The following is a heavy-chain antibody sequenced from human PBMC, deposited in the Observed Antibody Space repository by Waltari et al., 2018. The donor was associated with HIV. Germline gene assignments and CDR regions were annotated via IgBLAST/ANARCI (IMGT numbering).Heavy chain of an antibody. CDR3: ATTHGSGDYDNDFDY. D-gene: IGHD3-10*01. CDR1: GFTFTFYW. V-gene: IGHV3-7*01. J-gene: IGHJ4*02. CDR2: INQAGTER. Sequence: EVQLVESGGGWVQPGGSLTLTCEASGFTFTFYWLSWVRQAPGKGLGGVANINQAGTERHYVDSVRGRFTISRDNDKTSVFLQMNSLTVEDTAVYYCATTHGSGDYDNDFDYWGQGTLV.